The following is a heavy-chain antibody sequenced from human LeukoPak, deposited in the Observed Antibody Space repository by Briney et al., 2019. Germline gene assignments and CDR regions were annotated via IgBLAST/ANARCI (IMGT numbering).Heavy chain of an antibody. D-gene: IGHD6-6*01. CDR1: GGSISSYY. J-gene: IGHJ3*02. CDR2: VYYTGNT. Sequence: SETLSLTCTVSGGSISSYYWSWIRQPPGKGLEWIGYVYYTGNTNYNPSLKSRITISVDTSKNQFSLKLSSVTAADTAFYYCARSASSSSRSAFDIWGQGTMVTVSS. V-gene: IGHV4-59*01. CDR3: ARSASSSSRSAFDI.